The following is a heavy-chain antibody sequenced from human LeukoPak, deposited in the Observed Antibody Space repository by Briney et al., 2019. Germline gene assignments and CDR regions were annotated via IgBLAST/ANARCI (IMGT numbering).Heavy chain of an antibody. CDR1: RGTFSSYA. D-gene: IGHD5-12*01. Sequence: GASVKVSCKASRGTFSSYAICWVRQAPGRGLEWMGGIIPIFGTANYAQKFQGRVTITADKSTSTAYMELSSLRSEDTAVYYCARGNSGYDFGRYYFDYWGQGTLVTVSS. J-gene: IGHJ4*02. CDR3: ARGNSGYDFGRYYFDY. V-gene: IGHV1-69*06. CDR2: IIPIFGTA.